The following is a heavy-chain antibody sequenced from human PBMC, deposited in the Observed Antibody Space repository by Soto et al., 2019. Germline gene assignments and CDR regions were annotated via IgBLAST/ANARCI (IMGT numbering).Heavy chain of an antibody. V-gene: IGHV4-34*01. CDR2: INHSASS. CDR3: ARGEYDSSGLYSWAPLGFEV. J-gene: IGHJ6*02. D-gene: IGHD3-22*01. CDR1: GGSFTDYY. Sequence: QVQLRQWDAGLLKPSETLVLTCAVSGGSFTDYYWGWIRQSPGKGLEWIGEINHSASSTYNPSLASRVTILVDTSKKQFSLRLTSVTAADTAMYYCARGEYDSSGLYSWAPLGFEVWGQGTTVTVSS.